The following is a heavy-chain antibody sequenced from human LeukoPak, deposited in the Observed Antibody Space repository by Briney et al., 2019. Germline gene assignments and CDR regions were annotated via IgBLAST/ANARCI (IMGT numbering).Heavy chain of an antibody. J-gene: IGHJ5*02. V-gene: IGHV4-31*03. CDR1: GDSISSSDGYY. CDR3: ARVFSSMNTGGFDP. D-gene: IGHD2-2*01. CDR2: IYYSGST. Sequence: SQTLSLTCTVSGDSISSSDGYYWSWIRQHPGKGLEWIGYIYYSGSTYYNPSLKSRVTISVDTSKNQFSLKLSSVTAADTAVYFCARVFSSMNTGGFDPWGQGTLVTVSS.